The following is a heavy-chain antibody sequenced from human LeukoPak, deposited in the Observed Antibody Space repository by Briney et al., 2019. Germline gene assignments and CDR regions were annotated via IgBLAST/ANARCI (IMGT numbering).Heavy chain of an antibody. CDR1: GFSFNTFW. J-gene: IGHJ4*02. V-gene: IGHV3-7*01. D-gene: IGHD2-2*01. Sequence: GGSLRLSCATSGFSFNTFWMNWFRQVPGKGLERVATINQGGTEKYYVDSVKGRFTISRDNARNSLSLQMYGLTAEDTAVYYCARDGPPAGLFFDNWGQGTLVTVSS. CDR3: ARDGPPAGLFFDN. CDR2: INQGGTEK.